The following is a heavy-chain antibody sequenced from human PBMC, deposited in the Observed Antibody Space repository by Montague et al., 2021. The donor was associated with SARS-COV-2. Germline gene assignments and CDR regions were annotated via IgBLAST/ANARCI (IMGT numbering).Heavy chain of an antibody. CDR2: IDYSGXT. CDR3: ARVGRQQLVRLSGMDV. V-gene: IGHV4-39*07. J-gene: IGHJ6*02. CDR1: GGSISSSSYY. D-gene: IGHD6-13*01. Sequence: SETLSLTCTVSGGSISSSSYYWGWIRQPPGKGLEWIGSIDYSGXTXYXXXXKXRVTISVDTSKNQFSLKLSSVTAADMAVYYCARVGRQQLVRLSGMDVWGQGTTVTVSS.